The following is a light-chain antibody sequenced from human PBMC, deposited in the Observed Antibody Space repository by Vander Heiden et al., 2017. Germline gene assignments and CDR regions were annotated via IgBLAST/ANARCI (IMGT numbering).Light chain of an antibody. CDR3: YATDSSGKHRV. CDR2: GDS. CDR1: AWPKEY. Sequence: SYELTPPPSVSASHGQTARIACYGDAWPKEYACWYQQKSGQAAVLVIYGDSKRPSVIAERFSGSRSGTMATLTISGAQVDDEAEYYCYATDSSGKHRVFGGGTKLTVL. J-gene: IGLJ2*01. V-gene: IGLV3-10*01.